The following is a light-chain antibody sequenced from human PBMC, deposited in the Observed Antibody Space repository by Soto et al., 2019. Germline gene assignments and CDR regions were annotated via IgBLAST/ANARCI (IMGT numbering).Light chain of an antibody. Sequence: QSALTQPASVSGSPGQSITISCTGTSSDVGGYNYVSWYQQYPGKAPKLMIYEVSNRPSGVSNRFSGSKSGNTASLTISGLQTEDEADDYCSSYTRSSTRVFGGGTKLTVL. CDR2: EVS. V-gene: IGLV2-14*01. CDR3: SSYTRSSTRV. J-gene: IGLJ2*01. CDR1: SSDVGGYNY.